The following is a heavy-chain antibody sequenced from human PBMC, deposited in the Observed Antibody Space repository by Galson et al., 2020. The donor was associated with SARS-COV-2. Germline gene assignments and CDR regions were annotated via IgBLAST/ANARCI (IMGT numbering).Heavy chain of an antibody. Sequence: GGSLRLSCAASGFTFSSNPMHWVRQAPGRALEYVSPISSNGLSTYYADSVKGRFTISRDNSKNTLFLQMGSLRAEDMAVYYCTKVSPLAGSRGHFDQWGQGTLVTVSS. CDR1: GFTFSSNP. J-gene: IGHJ4*02. CDR3: TKVSPLAGSRGHFDQ. D-gene: IGHD6-19*01. V-gene: IGHV3-64*02. CDR2: ISSNGLST.